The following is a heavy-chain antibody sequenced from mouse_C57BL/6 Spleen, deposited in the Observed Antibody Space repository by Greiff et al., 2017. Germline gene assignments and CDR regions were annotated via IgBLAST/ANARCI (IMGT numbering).Heavy chain of an antibody. CDR2: IYPGSGNT. V-gene: IGHV1-66*01. CDR1: GYSFTSYY. CDR3: ARAVSPYFDY. J-gene: IGHJ2*01. Sequence: QVQLQQSGPELVKPGASVKISCKASGYSFTSYYIHWVKQRPGQGLEWIGWIYPGSGNTKYNEKFKGKATLTADTSSSTAYMQLSSLTSEDSAVYYCARAVSPYFDYWGQGTTLTVSS.